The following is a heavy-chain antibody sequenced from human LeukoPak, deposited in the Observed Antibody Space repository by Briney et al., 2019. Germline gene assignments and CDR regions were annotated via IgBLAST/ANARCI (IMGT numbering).Heavy chain of an antibody. D-gene: IGHD3-16*02. Sequence: GGSLRLSCAASGFTFSTFWMHWVRQAPGKGLVWVSRINSDGSSTNYADSVKGRFTISRDNSKNTLYLQMNSLRAEDTAVYYCAKGDMITFGGVIVVDAFDIWGQGTMVTVSS. CDR1: GFTFSTFW. CDR3: AKGDMITFGGVIVVDAFDI. J-gene: IGHJ3*02. CDR2: INSDGSST. V-gene: IGHV3-74*01.